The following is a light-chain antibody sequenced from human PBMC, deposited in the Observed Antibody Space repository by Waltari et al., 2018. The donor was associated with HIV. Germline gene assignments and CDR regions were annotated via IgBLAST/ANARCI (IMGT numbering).Light chain of an antibody. CDR1: SSNIGSNI. Sequence: QSVLTQPPSASGTPGQRLSISCSGSSSNIGSNIVNWYQQLPGTAPKLLIYSNNQRPSGVPDRFSGSKSGTSASLAISGLQSEDEVDYYCAAWDDSLNAWVFGGGTKLTVL. CDR3: AAWDDSLNAWV. J-gene: IGLJ3*02. V-gene: IGLV1-44*01. CDR2: SNN.